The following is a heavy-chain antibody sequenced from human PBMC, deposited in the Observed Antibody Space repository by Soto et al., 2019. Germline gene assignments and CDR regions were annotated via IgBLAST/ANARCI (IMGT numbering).Heavy chain of an antibody. Sequence: GWSLRLSCAASEFTFSLYWMHLVRQAPGKGLVWVSRINSDGSDTSYADSVKGRFTISRDNAKNTLYLQMNSLRAEDTAVYYCARDRSGPEYWGKGTLVTVSS. V-gene: IGHV3-74*01. J-gene: IGHJ4*02. CDR2: INSDGSDT. CDR3: ARDRSGPEY. D-gene: IGHD3-3*01. CDR1: EFTFSLYW.